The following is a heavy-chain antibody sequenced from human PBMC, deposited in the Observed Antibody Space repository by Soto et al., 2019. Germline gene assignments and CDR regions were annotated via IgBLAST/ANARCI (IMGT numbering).Heavy chain of an antibody. D-gene: IGHD6-6*01. J-gene: IGHJ6*02. V-gene: IGHV3-66*01. CDR3: ARDIAARLYYYYGMDV. CDR2: IYSGGST. CDR1: GFTVSSNY. Sequence: EVQLVESGGGLVQPGGSLRLSCAASGFTVSSNYMSWVRQAPGKGLEWVSVIYSGGSTYYADSVKGRFTISRDNSKNTLYHQMNSLGAEDTAVYYCARDIAARLYYYYGMDVWGQGTTVTVSS.